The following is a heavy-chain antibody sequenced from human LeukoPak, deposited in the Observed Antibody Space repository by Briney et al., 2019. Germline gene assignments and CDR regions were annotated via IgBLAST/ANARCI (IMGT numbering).Heavy chain of an antibody. CDR3: ARGTDTVAFDI. V-gene: IGHV4-34*01. Sequence: SETLSLTCAVYGGSFSGYYWSWIRQPPGKGLEWIGEINHSGSTNYNPSLKSRVTISVDTSKNQFSLKLSSVTAADTAVYYCARGTDTVAFDIWGQGTMVTVSS. CDR1: GGSFSGYY. D-gene: IGHD4-17*01. CDR2: INHSGST. J-gene: IGHJ3*02.